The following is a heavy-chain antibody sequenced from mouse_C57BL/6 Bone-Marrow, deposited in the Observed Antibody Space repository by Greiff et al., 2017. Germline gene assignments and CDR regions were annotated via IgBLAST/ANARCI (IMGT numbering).Heavy chain of an antibody. V-gene: IGHV5-6*01. J-gene: IGHJ3*01. CDR3: ARGDRGTWFAY. D-gene: IGHD2-14*01. CDR1: GFTFSSYG. CDR2: ISSGGSYT. Sequence: EVQLQESGGDLVKPGGSLKLSCAASGFTFSSYGMSWVRQTPDKRLEWVATISSGGSYTYYPDSVKGRFTISRDNAKNTLYLQMSSLKSEDTAMYYCARGDRGTWFAYWGQGTLVTVSA.